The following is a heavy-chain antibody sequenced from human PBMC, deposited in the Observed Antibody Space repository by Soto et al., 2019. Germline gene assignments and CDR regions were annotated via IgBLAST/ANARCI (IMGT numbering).Heavy chain of an antibody. CDR1: GGSISSGDYS. J-gene: IGHJ5*02. V-gene: IGHV4-30-2*01. CDR3: ARVPDR. D-gene: IGHD2-2*01. CDR2: IYQSGST. Sequence: HLQLQESGSGLVKPSQTLSLTCSVSGGSISSGDYSRSWIRRPPGKGLVWIGYIYQSGSTYYDPSLKSRVTISVDRSKTQFSMKLSSVTAADTAVYYCARVPDRWGQGTLATVSS.